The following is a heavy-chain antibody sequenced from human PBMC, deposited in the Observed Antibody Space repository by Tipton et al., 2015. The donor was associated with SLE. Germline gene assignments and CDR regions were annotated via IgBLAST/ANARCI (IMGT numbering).Heavy chain of an antibody. J-gene: IGHJ3*01. CDR3: ARGSWTAPRSIFDF. D-gene: IGHD3/OR15-3a*01. Sequence: SLRLSCAASGFTVSGNCMSWVRQAPGKGLEWVSIIYTGGHTNSADSVKGRFTASRGISKNTLYLHMNSLTAEDTAVYYCARGSWTAPRSIFDFWGQGTTVTVSS. V-gene: IGHV3-66*01. CDR1: GFTVSGNC. CDR2: IYTGGHT.